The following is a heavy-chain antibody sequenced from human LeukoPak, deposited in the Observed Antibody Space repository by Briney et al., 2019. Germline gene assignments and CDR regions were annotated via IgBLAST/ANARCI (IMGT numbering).Heavy chain of an antibody. Sequence: SQTLSLTCTVSGGSISSGGYYWSWIRQPPGKGLEWIGYIYHSGSTYYNPYLKSRVTISVDTSKNQFSLKLSSVTAADTAVYYCARREYSSSSSFDYWGQGTLVTVSS. V-gene: IGHV4-30-2*03. CDR3: ARREYSSSSSFDY. J-gene: IGHJ4*02. CDR2: IYHSGST. D-gene: IGHD6-6*01. CDR1: GGSISSGGYY.